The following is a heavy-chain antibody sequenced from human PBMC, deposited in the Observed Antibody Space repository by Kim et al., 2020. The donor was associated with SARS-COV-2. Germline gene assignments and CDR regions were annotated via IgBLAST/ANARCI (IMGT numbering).Heavy chain of an antibody. V-gene: IGHV1-18*01. CDR3: ARSYYYGSGYYFDY. Sequence: RTLQGRVTMTPDTSTSTAYMELRSLRSDDTAEYYCARSYYYGSGYYFDYWGQGTLVTVSS. D-gene: IGHD3-10*01. J-gene: IGHJ4*02.